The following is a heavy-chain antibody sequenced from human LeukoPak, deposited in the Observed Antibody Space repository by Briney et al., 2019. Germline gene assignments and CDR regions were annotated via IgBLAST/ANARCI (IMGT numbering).Heavy chain of an antibody. CDR2: IYYSGST. CDR1: GGSISSYY. J-gene: IGHJ6*02. Sequence: PSETLSLTCTVSGGSISSYYLSWIRQPPGKGLEWIGYIYYSGSTNYNPSLKSRVTISVDTSKNQFSLKLSSVTAADTAVYYCARVVPYRGYRPYYGMDVWGQGTTVTVSS. CDR3: ARVVPYRGYRPYYGMDV. V-gene: IGHV4-59*01. D-gene: IGHD6-13*01.